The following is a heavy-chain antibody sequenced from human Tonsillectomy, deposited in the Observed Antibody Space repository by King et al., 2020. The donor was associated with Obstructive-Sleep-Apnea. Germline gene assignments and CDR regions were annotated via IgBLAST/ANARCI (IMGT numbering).Heavy chain of an antibody. D-gene: IGHD2-8*02. J-gene: IGHJ4*02. CDR3: ARDPLVLVGLDY. CDR1: GFTFSSYG. Sequence: VQLVESGGGVVQPGRSLRLSCAASGFTFSSYGMHWVRQAPGKGLECVAVIWSVGSNTYYADSVKGRFTISRDNSKNTLFLKMNSLRAEDTAVYYLARDPLVLVGLDYWGQGTLVTVSS. CDR2: IWSVGSNT. V-gene: IGHV3-33*01.